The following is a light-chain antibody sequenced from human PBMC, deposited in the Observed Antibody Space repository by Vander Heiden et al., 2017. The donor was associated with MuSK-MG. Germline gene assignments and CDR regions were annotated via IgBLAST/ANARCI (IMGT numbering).Light chain of an antibody. CDR2: AAS. CDR1: QGISSY. V-gene: IGKV1-9*01. CDR3: QQLNSYPIT. J-gene: IGKJ4*01. Sequence: DIQLTQSPSFLSASVGDRVTITCRASQGISSYLAWYQQKPGKAPKLLIYAASTLQSGVPSRFSGSGSGTDFTLAISRLQPEDVATYYCQQLNSYPITFGGGTKVDIK.